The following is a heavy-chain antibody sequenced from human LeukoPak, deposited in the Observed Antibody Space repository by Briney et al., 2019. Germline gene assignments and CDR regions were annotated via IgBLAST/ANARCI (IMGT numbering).Heavy chain of an antibody. J-gene: IGHJ3*02. CDR2: IYTSGST. Sequence: SETLSLTCTVPGGSISSYYWSWIRQPPGKGLEWIGYIYTSGSTNYNPSLKSRVTISVDTSKNQFSLKLSSVTAADTAVYYCARPGSLYDSSGYYQRDAFDIWGQGTMVTVYS. CDR1: GGSISSYY. V-gene: IGHV4-4*09. D-gene: IGHD3-22*01. CDR3: ARPGSLYDSSGYYQRDAFDI.